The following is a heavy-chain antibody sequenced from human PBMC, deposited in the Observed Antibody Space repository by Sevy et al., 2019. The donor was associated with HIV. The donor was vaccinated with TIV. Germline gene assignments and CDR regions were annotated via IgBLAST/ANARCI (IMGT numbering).Heavy chain of an antibody. D-gene: IGHD6-13*01. J-gene: IGHJ6*02. Sequence: ASVKVSCKVSGYTLTELSMHWVRQAPGKGLEWMGGFDPEDGETIYAQKFQGRVTMTANTSTDTAYIELSSLRSEDTAVYYCATPPGIAAARTDYYYYYGMDVWGQGTTVTVSS. CDR2: FDPEDGET. CDR3: ATPPGIAAARTDYYYYYGMDV. V-gene: IGHV1-24*01. CDR1: GYTLTELS.